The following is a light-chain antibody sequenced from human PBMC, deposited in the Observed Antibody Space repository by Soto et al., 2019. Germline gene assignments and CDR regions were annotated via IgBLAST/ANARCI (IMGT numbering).Light chain of an antibody. Sequence: EIVLTRSPGTLSLSPLEGAAPSCMASQSVSSSYLAWYQQKPGQAPRLLIYGASSRATGIPDRFSGSGSGTDFTLTISRLEPEDFAVYYCQQYGSSPSLTFGGGTKVDIK. CDR3: QQYGSSPSLT. J-gene: IGKJ4*01. V-gene: IGKV3-20*01. CDR1: QSVSSSY. CDR2: GAS.